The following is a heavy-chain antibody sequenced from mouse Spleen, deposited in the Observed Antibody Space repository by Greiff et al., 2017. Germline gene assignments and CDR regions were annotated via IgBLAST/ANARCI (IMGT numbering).Heavy chain of an antibody. V-gene: IGHV1S81*02. D-gene: IGHD1-1*01. CDR3: ARSRYYGSDY. J-gene: IGHJ2*01. CDR1: GYTFTSYW. CDR2: INPSNGRT. Sequence: QVQLLQPGAELVKPGASVKLSCKASGYTFTSYWMHWVQQRPGQGLEWIGEINPSNGRTNYNEKFKSKATLTVDKPSSTAYMQLSSLTSEDSAVYYCARSRYYGSDYWGQGTTLTVSS.